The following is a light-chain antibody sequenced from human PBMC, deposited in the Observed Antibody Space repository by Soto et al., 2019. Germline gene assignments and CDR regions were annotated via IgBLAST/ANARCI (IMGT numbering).Light chain of an antibody. CDR1: QRISSY. Sequence: DIQMTQSPSSLSASVGDRVTITCRASQRISSYLNWYQQKPGKAPKLLIYAASSLQSGVTSRSSGSGSGTHFTLTISSLQPEDFATYYCQQSYSTPLTFGGGPKVEIK. CDR2: AAS. CDR3: QQSYSTPLT. V-gene: IGKV1-39*01. J-gene: IGKJ4*01.